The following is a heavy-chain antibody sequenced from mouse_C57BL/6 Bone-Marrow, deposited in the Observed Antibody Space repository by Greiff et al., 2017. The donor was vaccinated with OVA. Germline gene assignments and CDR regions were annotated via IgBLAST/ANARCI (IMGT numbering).Heavy chain of an antibody. CDR2: IRNKVNGYTT. V-gene: IGHV7-3*01. CDR1: GFPFPDYY. CDR3: ARTSSYGYDVYYFDY. J-gene: IGHJ2*01. Sequence: EVKLVESGGGLVQPGGSLSLSCAASGFPFPDYYMSWVRQPPGKALEWLGFIRNKVNGYTTEYSASVKGRFTIPRVISQSSLYLQMNALRAEDSATYYCARTSSYGYDVYYFDYWGQGTALTVSS. D-gene: IGHD2-2*01.